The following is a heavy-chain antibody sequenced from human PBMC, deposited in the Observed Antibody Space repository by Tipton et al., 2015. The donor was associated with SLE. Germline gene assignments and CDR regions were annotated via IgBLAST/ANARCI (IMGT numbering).Heavy chain of an antibody. J-gene: IGHJ6*02. CDR1: GDSISSSKW. CDR2: IYHSGST. Sequence: TLSLTCTVSGDSISSSKWWSWVRQSPGKGLEWIAEIYHSGSTNYNPSLKSRVTISVDKSKNQFSLKLSSVTAADTAVYYCARVYSYYYGMDVWGQGTTVTVSS. D-gene: IGHD1-26*01. V-gene: IGHV4-4*02. CDR3: ARVYSYYYGMDV.